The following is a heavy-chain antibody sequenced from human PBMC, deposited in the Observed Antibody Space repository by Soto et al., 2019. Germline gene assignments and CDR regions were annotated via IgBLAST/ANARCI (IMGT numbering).Heavy chain of an antibody. J-gene: IGHJ5*02. CDR3: ARVMAAMQNWLDP. D-gene: IGHD2-2*01. CDR1: GGSISNVGYF. CDR2: IYQTRPT. V-gene: IGHV4-30-4*01. Sequence: QVQLQESGPGLVKPSQTLSLTCTVSGGSISNVGYFWSWIRQPPGKGLEWLGFIYQTRPTYYNSSLRSRVSISIDASKSQFSLKLNSVTAADTDVYYCARVMAAMQNWLDPWGQGTLVTVSP.